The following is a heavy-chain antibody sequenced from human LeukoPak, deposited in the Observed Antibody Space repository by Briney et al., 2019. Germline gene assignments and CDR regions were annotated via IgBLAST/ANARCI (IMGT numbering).Heavy chain of an antibody. D-gene: IGHD2-2*02. CDR3: ARVKGVSCSSTSCYIREVDY. CDR1: GYSISSGYY. V-gene: IGHV4-38-2*02. Sequence: PSETLSLTCTVSGYSISSGYYWGWIRQPPGKGLEWIGSIYHSGSTYYNPSLKSRVTISVDTSKNQFSLKLSSVTAADTAVYYCARVKGVSCSSTSCYIREVDYWGQGTLVTVSS. CDR2: IYHSGST. J-gene: IGHJ4*02.